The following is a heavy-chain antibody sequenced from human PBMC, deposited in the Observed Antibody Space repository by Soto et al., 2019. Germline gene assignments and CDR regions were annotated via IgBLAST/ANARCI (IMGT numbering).Heavy chain of an antibody. CDR1: GGSISSSNW. J-gene: IGHJ4*02. D-gene: IGHD3-10*01. CDR2: IYHSGST. Sequence: PSETLSLTCTVSGGSISSSNWWSWVRQPPGKGLEWIGEIYHSGSTNYNPSLKSRVTISVDKSKNQFSLKLSSVTAADTAVYYCARLGGGSGSYIGQRVNDFDYWGQGILVTVSS. CDR3: ARLGGGSGSYIGQRVNDFDY. V-gene: IGHV4-4*02.